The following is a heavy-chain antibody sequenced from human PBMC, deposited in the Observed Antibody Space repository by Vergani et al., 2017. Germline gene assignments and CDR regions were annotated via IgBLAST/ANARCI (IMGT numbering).Heavy chain of an antibody. Sequence: EVQLVQSGAEVKKPGESLRISCKGSGYSFTSYWISWVRQMPGKGLEWLGGIAPSDSYTTYSPSFQGHVTIPSDKSISTDYLQWSSLKASDTAMYYCAGQDCGGGSWYDIFSPEDDWFEPWGQGTLVTVSS. D-gene: IGHD2-15*01. CDR1: GYSFTSYW. CDR2: IAPSDSYT. J-gene: IGHJ5*02. CDR3: AGQDCGGGSWYDIFSPEDDWFEP. V-gene: IGHV5-10-1*01.